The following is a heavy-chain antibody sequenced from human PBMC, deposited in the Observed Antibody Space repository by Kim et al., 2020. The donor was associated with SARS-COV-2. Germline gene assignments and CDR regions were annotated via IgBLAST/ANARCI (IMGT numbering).Heavy chain of an antibody. J-gene: IGHJ6*02. CDR3: ARDRLSYDSNRSYYYYYGMDV. CDR2: IYYSGST. CDR1: GGSISSSSYY. Sequence: SETLSLTCTVSGGSISSSSYYWGWIRQPPGKGLEWIGSIYYSGSTYYNPSLKSRVTISVDTSKNQFSLKLSSVTAADTAVYYCARDRLSYDSNRSYYYYYGMDVWGQGTTVTVSS. D-gene: IGHD5-12*01. V-gene: IGHV4-39*07.